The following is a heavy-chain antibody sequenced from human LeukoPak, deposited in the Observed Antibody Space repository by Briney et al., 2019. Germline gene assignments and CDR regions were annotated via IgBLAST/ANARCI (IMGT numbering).Heavy chain of an antibody. D-gene: IGHD1-26*01. J-gene: IGHJ4*02. CDR3: ARESGMVGATTVDY. Sequence: EASVKVSCKASGGTFSSYAISWVRQAPGQGLEWMGGIIPIFGTANYAQKFQGSVTITADESTSTAYMELSSLRSEDTAVYYCARESGMVGATTVDYWGQGTLVTVSS. V-gene: IGHV1-69*01. CDR2: IIPIFGTA. CDR1: GGTFSSYA.